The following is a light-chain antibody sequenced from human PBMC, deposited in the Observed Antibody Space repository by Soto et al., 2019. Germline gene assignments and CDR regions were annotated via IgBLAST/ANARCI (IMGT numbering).Light chain of an antibody. V-gene: IGKV1-33*01. J-gene: IGKJ4*01. CDR2: DAS. CDR3: QQFDNLPLT. Sequence: DIQMPQSPSSLSASVGDRVTITCQASQDISNYLNWYQQKPGKAPKILIYDASVLEAGVPSRFSGGGSGTHFTLTISSLQAEDIATYYCQQFDNLPLTFGGGTKVEIK. CDR1: QDISNY.